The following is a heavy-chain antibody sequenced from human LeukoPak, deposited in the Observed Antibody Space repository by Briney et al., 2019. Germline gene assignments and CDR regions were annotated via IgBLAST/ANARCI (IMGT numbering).Heavy chain of an antibody. J-gene: IGHJ4*02. CDR3: ASTALGYCSSTSCFTPHYFDC. CDR2: IYYSGST. V-gene: IGHV4-39*01. CDR1: GGSISSSSYY. Sequence: SETLSLTCTVSGGSISSSSYYWGWIRQPPGKGLEWIGSIYYSGSTYYNPSLKSRVTISVATSKNQFSLKLSSVTAADTAVYYCASTALGYCSSTSCFTPHYFDCWGQGTLVTVSS. D-gene: IGHD2-2*01.